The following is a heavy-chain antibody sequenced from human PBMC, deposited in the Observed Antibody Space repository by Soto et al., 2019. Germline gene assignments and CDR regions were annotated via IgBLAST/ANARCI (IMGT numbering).Heavy chain of an antibody. CDR2: ISAYNGNT. CDR1: GYTFTSYG. Sequence: ASVKVSCKASGYTFTSYGISWVRRAPGQGLEWMGWISAYNGNTNYAQKLQGRVTMTTDTSTSTAYMELRSLRSDDTAVYYCAVGDYYDSSGYLAIDYWGQGTLVTVSS. J-gene: IGHJ4*02. CDR3: AVGDYYDSSGYLAIDY. V-gene: IGHV1-18*01. D-gene: IGHD3-22*01.